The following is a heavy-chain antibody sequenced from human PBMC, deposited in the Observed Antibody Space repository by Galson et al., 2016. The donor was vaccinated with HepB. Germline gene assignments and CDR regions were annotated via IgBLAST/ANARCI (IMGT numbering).Heavy chain of an antibody. D-gene: IGHD2-15*01. Sequence: SVKVSCKASGYTFINYGISWVRQAPGQGLEWMGWISVDIGNTNYAQKLQDRVTMTTDTSTSTAYMELRSLRSDDTAVYYRARESLYCSGGNCYSPLGDYWGQGTLVTVSS. V-gene: IGHV1-18*04. CDR1: GYTFINYG. CDR2: ISVDIGNT. CDR3: ARESLYCSGGNCYSPLGDY. J-gene: IGHJ4*02.